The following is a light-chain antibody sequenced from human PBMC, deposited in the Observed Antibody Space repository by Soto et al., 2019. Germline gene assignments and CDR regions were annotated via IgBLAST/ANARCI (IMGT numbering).Light chain of an antibody. CDR3: QQYHRYST. J-gene: IGKJ1*01. CDR2: KAS. Sequence: DIQMTQSPSTLSGSVGDRVTITCRASQTISSWLAWYQQKPGKAPKLLIYKASTLKSGVPSRFSGSASGTEFTLTISNLESEDFASYYCQQYHRYSTFGQGTKVDNK. CDR1: QTISSW. V-gene: IGKV1-5*03.